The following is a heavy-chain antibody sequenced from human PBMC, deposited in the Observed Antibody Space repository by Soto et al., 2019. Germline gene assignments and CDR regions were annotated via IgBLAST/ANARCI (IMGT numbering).Heavy chain of an antibody. CDR2: IYYSGST. CDR1: GGSISSGGYY. V-gene: IGHV4-31*03. D-gene: IGHD2-2*01. J-gene: IGHJ4*02. CDR3: AGRPYCSSTSGYLYYFDY. Sequence: QVQLQESGPGLVKPSQTLSLTCTVSGGSISSGGYYWSWIRQHPGKGLEWIGYIYYSGSTYYNPSXKSRVTISVDXXKXQYXLKLSSVTAADTAVYYCAGRPYCSSTSGYLYYFDYWGQGTLVTVSS.